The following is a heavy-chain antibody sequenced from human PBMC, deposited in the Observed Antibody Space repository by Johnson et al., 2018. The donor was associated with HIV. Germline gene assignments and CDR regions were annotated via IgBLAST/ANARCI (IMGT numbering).Heavy chain of an antibody. J-gene: IGHJ3*02. Sequence: QEKLVESAGGLVQPGGSLRLSCAASGFTFSSYWMSWVRQAPGKGLEWVAVISYDGSNKYYADSVKGRFTISRDNSKNTLYLQMNSLRAEDTAVYYCARDQFMSGGYCSGGSCYSQPSGIWGQGTMVTVSS. D-gene: IGHD2-15*01. CDR2: ISYDGSNK. V-gene: IGHV3-30*03. CDR3: ARDQFMSGGYCSGGSCYSQPSGI. CDR1: GFTFSSYW.